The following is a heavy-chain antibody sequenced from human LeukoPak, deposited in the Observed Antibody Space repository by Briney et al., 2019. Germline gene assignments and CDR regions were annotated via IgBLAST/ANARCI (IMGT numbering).Heavy chain of an antibody. CDR2: IKHSGST. Sequence: SETLSLTCAVFGGSFSGYYWSWIRQPPGKGLEWIGEIKHSGSTIYNPSFKSRVTISVDTSKNQVSLKLSPVTAADTAVYYCARGRIASGAYYYYMDVWGKGTTVTISS. J-gene: IGHJ6*03. D-gene: IGHD2-21*01. CDR1: GGSFSGYY. V-gene: IGHV4-34*01. CDR3: ARGRIASGAYYYYMDV.